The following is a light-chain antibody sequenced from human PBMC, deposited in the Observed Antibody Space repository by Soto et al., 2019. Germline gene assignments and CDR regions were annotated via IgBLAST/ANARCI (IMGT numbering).Light chain of an antibody. Sequence: QSVLTQPRSVSGSPGQSVTISCTGSNSDVGAYKFVSWLQHNPGEAPKVMIYDVTQRPSGVPDRFSGTKSGNTASLTISGLQAEDEADYYCCSYAGSYTWVFGSGTQLTVL. V-gene: IGLV2-11*01. CDR3: CSYAGSYTWV. CDR2: DVT. J-gene: IGLJ7*01. CDR1: NSDVGAYKF.